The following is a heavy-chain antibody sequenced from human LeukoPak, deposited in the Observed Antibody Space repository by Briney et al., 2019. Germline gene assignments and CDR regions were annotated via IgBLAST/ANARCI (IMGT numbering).Heavy chain of an antibody. CDR1: GGSINGYY. CDR2: ISDSGST. Sequence: SETLSPTCTVSGGSINGYYWTWIRQPPGKGLGWIGYISDSGSTNYNPSLKSRVTMSVDSSNTEFSLRLNSVTAADTAVYYCARVFRGAVTSNWFDPWGQGTLVTVSS. D-gene: IGHD4-17*01. V-gene: IGHV4-59*01. J-gene: IGHJ5*02. CDR3: ARVFRGAVTSNWFDP.